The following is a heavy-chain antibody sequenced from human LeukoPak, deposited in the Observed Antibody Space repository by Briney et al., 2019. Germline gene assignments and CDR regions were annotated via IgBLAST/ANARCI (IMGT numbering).Heavy chain of an antibody. D-gene: IGHD3-22*01. Sequence: ASETLSLTCAVYGGSFSGYYWSWIRQPPGKGLEWIGEINHSGSTNYNPSLKSRVTISVDTSKNQFSLKLSSVTAADTAVYYCARGRRIWKDSRNYFDYWGQGTLVTVSS. V-gene: IGHV4-34*01. CDR2: INHSGST. CDR3: ARGRRIWKDSRNYFDY. J-gene: IGHJ4*02. CDR1: GGSFSGYY.